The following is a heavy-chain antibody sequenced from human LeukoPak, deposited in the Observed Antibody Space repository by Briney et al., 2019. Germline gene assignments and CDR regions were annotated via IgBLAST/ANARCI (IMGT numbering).Heavy chain of an antibody. D-gene: IGHD2-2*02. V-gene: IGHV1-18*01. CDR2: ISAYNGNT. J-gene: IGHJ6*03. CDR1: GYTFTTYG. Sequence: ASVKVSCKASGYTFTTYGISWVRQAPGQGREWMGWISAYNGNTNYAQKLQDRVTMTTDTSPSTAYMELRSLRSDDTAVYYCARGRYCSSTSCYKVYYYYMDVWGKGTTVTVSS. CDR3: ARGRYCSSTSCYKVYYYYMDV.